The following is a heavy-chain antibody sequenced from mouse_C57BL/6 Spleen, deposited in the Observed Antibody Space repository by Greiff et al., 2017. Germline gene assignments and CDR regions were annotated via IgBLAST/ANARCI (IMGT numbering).Heavy chain of an antibody. CDR3: ARGGYYGSMDY. CDR2: INPSNGGT. D-gene: IGHD1-1*01. CDR1: GYTFTSYW. J-gene: IGHJ4*01. Sequence: VKLMESGTELVKPGASVKLSCKASGYTFTSYWMHWVKQRPGQGLEWIGNINPSNGGTNYNEKFKSKATLTVDKSSSTAYMQLSSLTSEDSAVYYCARGGYYGSMDYWGQGTSVTVSS. V-gene: IGHV1-53*01.